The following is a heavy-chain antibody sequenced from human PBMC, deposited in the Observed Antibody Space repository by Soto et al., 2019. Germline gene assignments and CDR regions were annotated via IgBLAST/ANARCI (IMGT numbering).Heavy chain of an antibody. CDR1: GGSVSSGSYY. V-gene: IGHV4-61*01. Sequence: SESLSLTCTVSGGSVSSGSYYWSWIRQPPGKGLEWIGYIYYSGSTNYNPSLKSRVTISVDTSKNQFSLKLSSVTAADTAVYYCARDTTLYDILTGYSVAWFDPWGQGTLVTVSS. CDR3: ARDTTLYDILTGYSVAWFDP. D-gene: IGHD3-9*01. J-gene: IGHJ5*02. CDR2: IYYSGST.